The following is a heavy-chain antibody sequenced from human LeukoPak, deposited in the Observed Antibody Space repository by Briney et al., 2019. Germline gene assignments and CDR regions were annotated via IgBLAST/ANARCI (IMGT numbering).Heavy chain of an antibody. V-gene: IGHV5-51*01. D-gene: IGHD5-18*01. CDR1: GYTFTSYW. J-gene: IGHJ4*02. CDR2: IYPGDSDT. Sequence: KVSCKASGYTFTSYWIGWVRQMPGKGLEWMGIIYPGDSDTRYSPSFQGQVTISADKSISTAYLQWSSLKASDTAMYYCARQGYSYGYFHLDYWGQGTLVTVSS. CDR3: ARQGYSYGYFHLDY.